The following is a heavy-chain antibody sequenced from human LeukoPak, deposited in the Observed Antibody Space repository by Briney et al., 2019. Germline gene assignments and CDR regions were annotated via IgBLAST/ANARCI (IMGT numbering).Heavy chain of an antibody. Sequence: GGSLRLSCAASGFTFSSYEMNWVRQAPGKGLEWVSYISSSGSTIYYADSVKGRFTISRDNAKNSLYLQMNSLRAEDTAVYYCAREGKGDAFDIWGQGTMVTVPS. V-gene: IGHV3-48*03. J-gene: IGHJ3*02. CDR1: GFTFSSYE. CDR3: AREGKGDAFDI. CDR2: ISSSGSTI.